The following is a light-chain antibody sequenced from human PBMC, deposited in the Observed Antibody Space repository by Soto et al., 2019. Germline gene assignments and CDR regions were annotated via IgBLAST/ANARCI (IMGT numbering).Light chain of an antibody. CDR1: QNIIDY. CDR3: QQSYSLPRK. J-gene: IGKJ1*01. V-gene: IGKV1-39*01. CDR2: RAS. Sequence: DIQVTQSPSSLSASVGDKVTIACRASQNIIDYLNWYQQRAGTPPKLLIYRASNLQSEVPSRFSGSGSGTDFSLTISRLQHEDFANYYCQQSYSLPRKFGHGTRV.